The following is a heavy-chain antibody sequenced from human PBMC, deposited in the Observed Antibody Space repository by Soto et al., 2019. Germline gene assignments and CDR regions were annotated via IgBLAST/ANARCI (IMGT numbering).Heavy chain of an antibody. D-gene: IGHD6-19*01. Sequence: QVQLVESGGGVVQPGRSLRLSCAASGFTFSSYAMHWVRQAPGKGLEWVAVISYDGSNKYYADSVKGRFTISRDNSKNTLYLQMNSLRAEDTAVYYCAREVSGYSSGWHRRFDYWGQGTLVTVSS. CDR3: AREVSGYSSGWHRRFDY. CDR1: GFTFSSYA. CDR2: ISYDGSNK. J-gene: IGHJ4*02. V-gene: IGHV3-30-3*01.